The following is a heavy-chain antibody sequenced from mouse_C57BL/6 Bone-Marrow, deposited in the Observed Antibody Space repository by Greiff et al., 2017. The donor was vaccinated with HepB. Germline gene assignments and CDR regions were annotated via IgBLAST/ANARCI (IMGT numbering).Heavy chain of an antibody. CDR1: GFSLTSYG. V-gene: IGHV2-5*01. CDR2: IWRGGST. J-gene: IGHJ4*01. D-gene: IGHD1-1*01. Sequence: VQLQQSGPGLVQPSQSLSITCTVSGFSLTSYGVHWVRQSPGKGLEWLGVIWRGGSTDYNAAFMSRLSITKDNSKSQVFFKMNSLQADDTATYYCAKMGITTVVEGAMDYWGQGTSVTVSS. CDR3: AKMGITTVVEGAMDY.